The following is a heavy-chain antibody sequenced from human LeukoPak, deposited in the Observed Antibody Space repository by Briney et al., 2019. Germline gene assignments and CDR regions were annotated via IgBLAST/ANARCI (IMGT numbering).Heavy chain of an antibody. CDR2: IYYSGST. J-gene: IGHJ4*02. D-gene: IGHD2/OR15-2a*01. CDR3: AHSQGPGLSYYFHY. CDR1: GGSISNYY. Sequence: SGTLPLTCIVSGGSISNYYWSWIRQPPGKGLEWIGHIYYSGSTNYNPSLKSRVTISVDTSKNQFSLNLSSVTVADTAVYYCAHSQGPGLSYYFHYWGQGTLVTVSS. V-gene: IGHV4-59*08.